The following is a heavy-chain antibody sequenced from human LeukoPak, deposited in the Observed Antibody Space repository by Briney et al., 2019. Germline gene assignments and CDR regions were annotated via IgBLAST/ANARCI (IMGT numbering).Heavy chain of an antibody. D-gene: IGHD2-21*01. CDR2: IWYDGSNK. CDR3: ARDRMGETRENFDY. J-gene: IGHJ4*02. CDR1: GFTFSSYG. Sequence: GGSLRLSCAASGFTFSSYGMHWVRQAPGKGLEWVAVIWYDGSNKYYADSVKARFTISRDNSKNTLYLQMNSLRAEDTAVYYCARDRMGETRENFDYWGQGTLVTVSS. V-gene: IGHV3-33*01.